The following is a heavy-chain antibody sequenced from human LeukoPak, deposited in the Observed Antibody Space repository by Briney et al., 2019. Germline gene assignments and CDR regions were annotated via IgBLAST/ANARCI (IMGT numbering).Heavy chain of an antibody. J-gene: IGHJ5*02. D-gene: IGHD2-2*01. CDR1: GGSISSGDYY. CDR2: IYYSGST. Sequence: SETLSLTCTVSGGSISSGDYYWSWIRQPPGKGLGWIGYIYYSGSTYYNPSLKSRVTISVDTSKNQFSLKLSSVTAADTAVYYCARVPLPAAIFDWFNPWGQGTLVTVSS. CDR3: ARVPLPAAIFDWFNP. V-gene: IGHV4-30-4*08.